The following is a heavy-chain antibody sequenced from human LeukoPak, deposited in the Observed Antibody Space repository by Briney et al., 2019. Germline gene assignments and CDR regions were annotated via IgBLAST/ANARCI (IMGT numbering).Heavy chain of an antibody. J-gene: IGHJ4*02. CDR3: ARDQDSSGYEYYFDY. CDR2: IYTSGST. Sequence: PSQTLSLTCTVSGGSISSGSYYWSWIRQPAGKGLEWIGRIYTSGSTNYNPSLKSRVTISVDTSKNQFSLKLSSVTAADTAAYYCARDQDSSGYEYYFDYWGQGTLVTVSS. CDR1: GGSISSGSYY. D-gene: IGHD3-22*01. V-gene: IGHV4-61*02.